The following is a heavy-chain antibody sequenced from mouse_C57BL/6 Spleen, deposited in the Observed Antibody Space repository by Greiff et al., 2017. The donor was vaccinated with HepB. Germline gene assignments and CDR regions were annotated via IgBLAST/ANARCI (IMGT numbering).Heavy chain of an antibody. CDR1: GYTFTGYW. D-gene: IGHD1-1*01. CDR3: ARWDTLVATPYYFDY. Sequence: QVQLKESGAELMKPGASVKLSCKATGYTFTGYWIEWVKQRPGHGLEWIGEILPGSGSTNYNEKFKGKASFTADTSSNTAYMQLSSLTTEDAAIYYCARWDTLVATPYYFDYGGQGTTLTVSS. CDR2: ILPGSGST. V-gene: IGHV1-9*01. J-gene: IGHJ2*01.